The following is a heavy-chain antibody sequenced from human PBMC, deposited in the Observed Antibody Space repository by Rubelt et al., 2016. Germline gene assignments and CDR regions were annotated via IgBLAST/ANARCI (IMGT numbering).Heavy chain of an antibody. V-gene: IGHV5-51*01. Sequence: EVQLVQSGAEVKKPGESLKISCKGSGYSFTSYWIGWVRQMPGKGLEWMGIIYPGDSDTRYSPSLQGQVTISADKSISTAYLQWSSLKASDTAMDYCASQSGWLPTRAAFDIWGQGTMVTVSS. D-gene: IGHD5-24*01. CDR2: IYPGDSDT. CDR3: ASQSGWLPTRAAFDI. J-gene: IGHJ3*02. CDR1: GYSFTSYW.